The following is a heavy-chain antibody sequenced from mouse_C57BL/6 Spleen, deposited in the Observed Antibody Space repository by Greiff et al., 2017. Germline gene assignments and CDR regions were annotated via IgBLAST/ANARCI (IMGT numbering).Heavy chain of an antibody. CDR3: ARDTAGVADY. CDR2: IYPGDGDT. CDR1: GYAFRSSW. D-gene: IGHD1-1*01. Sequence: QVQLQQSVAELVKPGASVKISCKASGYAFRSSWMNWVKQRPGKGLEWIGQIYPGDGDTNYTGKFQGKATLTADKSSSTAYMQLSSLTSADAAVYYCARDTAGVADYWGQGTTLTVSS. V-gene: IGHV1-80*01. J-gene: IGHJ2*01.